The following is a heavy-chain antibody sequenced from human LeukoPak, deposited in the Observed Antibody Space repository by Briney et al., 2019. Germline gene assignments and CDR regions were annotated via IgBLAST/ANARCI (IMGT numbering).Heavy chain of an antibody. CDR1: GFTFSSYG. Sequence: PGGSLRLSCAASGFTFSSYGMHWVRQAPGKGLEWVAVVSYDGSNKYYADSVKGRFTISRDNSKNTLYLQMNSLRAEDTAVYYCAKDTGGVVVTNWFDPWGQGTLVTVSS. D-gene: IGHD3-22*01. CDR3: AKDTGGVVVTNWFDP. V-gene: IGHV3-30*18. CDR2: VSYDGSNK. J-gene: IGHJ5*02.